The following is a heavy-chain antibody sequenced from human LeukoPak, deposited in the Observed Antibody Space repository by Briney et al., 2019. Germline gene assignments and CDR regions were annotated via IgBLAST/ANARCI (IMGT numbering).Heavy chain of an antibody. J-gene: IGHJ4*02. Sequence: GGSLRLSCAASGFTFSSYSMNWVRQAPGKGLEWVSYISSSGSTIYYADSVKGRFTISRDNAKNSLDLQVNSLRAEDTAVYYCARVMGGVSDYWGQGTLVTVSS. V-gene: IGHV3-48*04. CDR2: ISSSGSTI. D-gene: IGHD1-26*01. CDR1: GFTFSSYS. CDR3: ARVMGGVSDY.